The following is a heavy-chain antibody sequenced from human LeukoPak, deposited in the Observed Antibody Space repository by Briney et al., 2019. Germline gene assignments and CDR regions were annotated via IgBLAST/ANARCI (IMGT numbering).Heavy chain of an antibody. CDR2: ISGSGGST. J-gene: IGHJ4*02. D-gene: IGHD3-22*01. V-gene: IGHV3-23*01. Sequence: ETLSLTCTVSGGSISSYYWSWIRQPPGKGLEWVSAISGSGGSTYYADSVKGRFTISRDNSKNTLYLQMNSLRAEDTAVYYCAKSYTYYYDSSGYPEHWGQGTLVTVSS. CDR3: AKSYTYYYDSSGYPEH. CDR1: GGSISSYY.